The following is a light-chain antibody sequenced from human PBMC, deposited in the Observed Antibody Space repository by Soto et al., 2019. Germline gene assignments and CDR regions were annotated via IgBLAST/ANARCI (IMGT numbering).Light chain of an antibody. CDR1: QSINSW. J-gene: IGKJ2*01. V-gene: IGKV1-5*01. CDR3: QQYYSYPFT. Sequence: DIQMTQSPSTLSASVGDRVTITCRASQSINSWLAWYQQKAGKAPKLLIYQASALESGVPSGFSGSGSGTDFTLTFDSLQPDDFATYYGQQYYSYPFTFGQGTKLEIK. CDR2: QAS.